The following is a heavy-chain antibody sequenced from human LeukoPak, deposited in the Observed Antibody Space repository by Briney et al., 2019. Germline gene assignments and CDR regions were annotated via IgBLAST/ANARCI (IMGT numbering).Heavy chain of an antibody. Sequence: GGSLRLSCAASGFTFDDYALSWVRQAPGKGLEWVSAISGYGGNTYYAGSVKGRFTISRDISMNTLYLQMNTLRVEDTAVYYCAKGPKLGDGFHCDSWGQGTLVTVSS. CDR3: AKGPKLGDGFHCDS. V-gene: IGHV3-23*01. CDR1: GFTFDDYA. CDR2: ISGYGGNT. D-gene: IGHD5-24*01. J-gene: IGHJ4*02.